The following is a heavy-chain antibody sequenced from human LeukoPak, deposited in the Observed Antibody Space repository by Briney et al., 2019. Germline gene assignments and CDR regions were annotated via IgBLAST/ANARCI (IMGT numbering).Heavy chain of an antibody. V-gene: IGHV3-74*03. J-gene: IGHJ6*04. CDR3: AELGITMIGGV. D-gene: IGHD3-10*02. Sequence: GGSLRLSCAASRFTFSNYWMHWVRQAPGKGLVWVSCINSDGTTTTYADSVKGRFTISRDNAKNSLYLQMNSLRAEDTAVYYCAELGITMIGGVWGKGTTVTISS. CDR2: INSDGTTT. CDR1: RFTFSNYW.